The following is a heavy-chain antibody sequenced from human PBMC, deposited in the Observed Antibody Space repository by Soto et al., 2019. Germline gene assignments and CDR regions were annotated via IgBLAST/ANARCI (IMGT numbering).Heavy chain of an antibody. CDR2: INPSGGST. D-gene: IGHD6-13*01. Sequence: ASVKVSCKASGYTFTSYYMHWVRQAPGQGLEWMGIINPSGGSTSYAQKFQGRVTMTRDTSTSTVYMELSSLRSEDTAVYYCARPSDRNRSRWFKNIERSYGMDVWGQGTTVTVSS. CDR1: GYTFTSYY. V-gene: IGHV1-46*01. CDR3: ARPSDRNRSRWFKNIERSYGMDV. J-gene: IGHJ6*02.